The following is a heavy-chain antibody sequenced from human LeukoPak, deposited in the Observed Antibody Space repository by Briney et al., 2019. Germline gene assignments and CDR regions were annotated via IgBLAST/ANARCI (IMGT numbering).Heavy chain of an antibody. V-gene: IGHV3-74*01. CDR2: INSDGSST. CDR3: ASHVYGGSPFDI. J-gene: IGHJ3*02. Sequence: PGGSLRLSCAASGLTFSSYLMHWVRQAPGKGPVWVSRINSDGSSTSYADSVKGRFTISRDNAKNTVYLQMNSLRAEDTAVYYCASHVYGGSPFDIWGQGAIVTVSS. CDR1: GLTFSSYL. D-gene: IGHD4-23*01.